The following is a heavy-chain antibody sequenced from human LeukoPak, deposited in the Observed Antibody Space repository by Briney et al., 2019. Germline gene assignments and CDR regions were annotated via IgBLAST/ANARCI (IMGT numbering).Heavy chain of an antibody. D-gene: IGHD1-26*01. CDR3: AMSPSWKGGSYFGFDP. CDR1: GYTFTSYA. CDR2: INAGNGNT. V-gene: IGHV1-3*01. Sequence: ASVKVSCKSSGYTFTSYAMHWVRQAPGQRLEWMGWINAGNGNTKYSQKFQGRVTITRDTSASTAYIELSSLRSEDTAVYYCAMSPSWKGGSYFGFDPWGQGTLVTVSS. J-gene: IGHJ5*02.